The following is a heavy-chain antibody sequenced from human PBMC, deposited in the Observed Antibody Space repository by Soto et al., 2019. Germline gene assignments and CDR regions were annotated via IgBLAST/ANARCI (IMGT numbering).Heavy chain of an antibody. Sequence: EVQLVESGGGLVQPGGSLRLSCAASGFTFSNYSMNWVRQAPGRGLEWISYISSSSSTIYYAGSVKGRFTISRDNVKNSLYLQMNSLRAEDTAVYYCARATQWLNWFDPWGQGTLVTVSS. CDR3: ARATQWLNWFDP. V-gene: IGHV3-48*01. CDR2: ISSSSSTI. CDR1: GFTFSNYS. D-gene: IGHD6-19*01. J-gene: IGHJ5*02.